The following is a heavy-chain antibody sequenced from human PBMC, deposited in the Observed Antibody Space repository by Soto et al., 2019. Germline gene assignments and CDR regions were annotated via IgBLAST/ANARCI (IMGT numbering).Heavy chain of an antibody. CDR2: MSGDGKTI. CDR3: ARTYVPGIAGFDP. J-gene: IGHJ5*02. CDR1: GFTFSNYF. V-gene: IGHV3-74*01. Sequence: QTGGSLRLSCAASGFTFSNYFMHWFRQVPGEGLVWVSRMSGDGKTISYADSVKGRFTISRDNAKNTLYLQMNSLRVEDTAVYYCARTYVPGIAGFDPWGQGTLVTVSS. D-gene: IGHD1-1*01.